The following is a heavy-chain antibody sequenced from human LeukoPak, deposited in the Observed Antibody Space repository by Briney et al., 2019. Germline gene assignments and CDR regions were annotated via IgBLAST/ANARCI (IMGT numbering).Heavy chain of an antibody. D-gene: IGHD1-1*01. CDR1: GFTFTDFW. CDR3: VRESRPGGAMGLYHNLDY. V-gene: IGHV3-7*01. Sequence: GGSLRLSCAASGFTFTDFWMTWVRQTPGKGLEWVANIKEDGTEKNLVDSVKGRFTISRDNTKNLLFLEMNNLRGDDTAIYYCVRESRPGGAMGLYHNLDYWGQGTLVAVSS. CDR2: IKEDGTEK. J-gene: IGHJ4*02.